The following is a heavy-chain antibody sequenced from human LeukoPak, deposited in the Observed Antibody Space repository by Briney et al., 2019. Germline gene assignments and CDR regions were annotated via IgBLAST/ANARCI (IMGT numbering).Heavy chain of an antibody. CDR1: GFTFGDYA. D-gene: IGHD3-22*01. CDR3: TRDRPQYYDSSWLLSYYFDY. V-gene: IGHV3-49*04. Sequence: GGSLRLSCTASGFTFGDYAMSWVRQAPGKGLEWVGFIRSKAYGGTTEYAASVKGRFTISRDDSKSIAYLQMNSLKTEDTAVYYCTRDRPQYYDSSWLLSYYFDYWGQGTLDTVSS. CDR2: IRSKAYGGTT. J-gene: IGHJ4*02.